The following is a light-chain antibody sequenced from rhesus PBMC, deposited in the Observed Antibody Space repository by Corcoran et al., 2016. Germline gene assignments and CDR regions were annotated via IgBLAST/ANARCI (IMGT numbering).Light chain of an antibody. Sequence: EIVMTQSPATLSLSPGDRATLSCRASQSVSNNLAWYQQKPGQAPRPHNYYASNRATGIPDRFSGSGSGTDFTLTISGLAPEDVGLYYCQQYNDWNNFGQGTKVEIK. CDR2: YAS. CDR1: QSVSNN. J-gene: IGKJ2*01. CDR3: QQYNDWNN. V-gene: IGKV3-35*01.